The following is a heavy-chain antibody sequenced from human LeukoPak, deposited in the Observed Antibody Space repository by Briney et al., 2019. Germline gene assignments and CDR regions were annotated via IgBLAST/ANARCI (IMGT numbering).Heavy chain of an antibody. V-gene: IGHV4-59*12. CDR2: IYYSGST. CDR3: ARGGKATVVTM. Sequence: SETLSLTCTVSGGSISSYYWSWIRQPPGKGLEWIGYIYYSGSTNYNPSLKSRVSMSVDTSKNQFSLKLTSVTAADTAVYYCARGGKATVVTMWGQGILVTVSS. J-gene: IGHJ4*02. D-gene: IGHD4-23*01. CDR1: GGSISSYY.